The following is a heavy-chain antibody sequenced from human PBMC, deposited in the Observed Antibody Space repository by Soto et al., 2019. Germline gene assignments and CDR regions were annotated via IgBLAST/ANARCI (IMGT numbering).Heavy chain of an antibody. J-gene: IGHJ6*02. D-gene: IGHD6-13*01. CDR3: EKSYSSSWPYYRSYGLDV. V-gene: IGHV3-30*18. CDR1: GFSFSSYG. Sequence: QVQLVESGGGVVQPGRSLRLSCAASGFSFSSYGMHWVRQAPGKGLEWVAVMSYDGRQKYYADSVKDRFVISRDNSKNTLDLQLNSLRAEDTAVYYCEKSYSSSWPYYRSYGLDVWGQGTTVTVSS. CDR2: MSYDGRQK.